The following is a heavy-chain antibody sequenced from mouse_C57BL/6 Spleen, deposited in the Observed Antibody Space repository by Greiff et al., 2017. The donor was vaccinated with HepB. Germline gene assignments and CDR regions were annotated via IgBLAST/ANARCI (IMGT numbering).Heavy chain of an antibody. J-gene: IGHJ3*01. D-gene: IGHD1-1*01. CDR2: IDPENGDT. V-gene: IGHV14-4*01. Sequence: VQLQQSGAELVRPGASVKLSCTASGFTIKDDYMHWVKQRPEQGLEWIGWIDPENGDTEYASKFQGKATITADTSSNTAYLQLSSLTSEDTAVYYCTTEYYGGSLFAYWGQGTLVTVSA. CDR3: TTEYYGGSLFAY. CDR1: GFTIKDDY.